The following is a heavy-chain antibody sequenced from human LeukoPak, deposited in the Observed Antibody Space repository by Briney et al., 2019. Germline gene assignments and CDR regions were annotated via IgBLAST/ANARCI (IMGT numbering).Heavy chain of an antibody. D-gene: IGHD6-13*01. CDR3: TRLEAAAGY. CDR1: GFTFSGSA. Sequence: SGGSLRLSCAASGFTFSGSAMHWVRQASGKGLEWVGRIRSKANSYATAYAASVKGRFTISRDDSKNTAYLQMNSLKTDDTAVYYCTRLEAAAGYWGQGTLVTVSS. J-gene: IGHJ4*02. CDR2: IRSKANSYAT. V-gene: IGHV3-73*01.